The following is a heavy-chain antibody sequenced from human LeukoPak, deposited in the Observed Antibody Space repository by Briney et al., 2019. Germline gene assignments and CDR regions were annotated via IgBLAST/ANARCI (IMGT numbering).Heavy chain of an antibody. CDR3: AKVSCSSTSCYRRYYMDV. CDR2: IRYDESTK. CDR1: GFTFSRYG. D-gene: IGHD2-2*02. V-gene: IGHV3-30*02. J-gene: IGHJ6*03. Sequence: PGGSLRLSCAASGFTFSRYGMHWVRQAPGKGLEWVAFIRYDESTKYYADSVKGRFTISRDNSKNTLYLQMNSLRAEDTAVYYCAKVSCSSTSCYRRYYMDVWGKGTTVTVSS.